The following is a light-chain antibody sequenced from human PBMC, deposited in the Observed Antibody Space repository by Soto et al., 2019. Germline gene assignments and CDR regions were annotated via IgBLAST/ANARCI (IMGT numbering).Light chain of an antibody. CDR3: QQRSNWPPIT. Sequence: EIVLTQSPATLSLSPGQRATLSCRASQSAKTFLVWYQHRPGQAPRVLIYDASHRASGIPARFSGSGSGTDFTLTISSLEPEDAALYYCQQRSNWPPITFGQGTRLEI. J-gene: IGKJ5*01. CDR1: QSAKTF. CDR2: DAS. V-gene: IGKV3-11*01.